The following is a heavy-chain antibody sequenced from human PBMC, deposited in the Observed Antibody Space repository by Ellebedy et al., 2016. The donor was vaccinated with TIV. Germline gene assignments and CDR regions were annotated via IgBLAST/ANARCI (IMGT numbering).Heavy chain of an antibody. CDR1: GGSISSTSYF. CDR3: ARSSIVVVVAARISWFDP. V-gene: IGHV4-39*01. Sequence: MPSETLSLTCTVSGGSISSTSYFWAWIRQPPGKGLEWIGSIYYSGSNYYNPSLKSRVTISVDTSKNHVSLKLSSVTAADTAVYYCARSSIVVVVAARISWFDPWGQGTLVTVSS. CDR2: IYYSGSN. D-gene: IGHD2-15*01. J-gene: IGHJ5*02.